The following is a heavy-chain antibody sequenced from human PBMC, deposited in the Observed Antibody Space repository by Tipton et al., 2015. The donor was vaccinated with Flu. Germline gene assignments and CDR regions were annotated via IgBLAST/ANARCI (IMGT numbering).Heavy chain of an antibody. D-gene: IGHD4-17*01. CDR1: GDSISSDY. V-gene: IGHV4-59*08. CDR2: IFYTGSA. Sequence: TLSLTCDVSGDSISSDYWSWIRQPPGKGLEWIGCIFYTGSANYNPSLKGRLTISVDTSKNQFSLRLTSVTAADTAIYYCARHVYGDYVNYRDPWGQGTLVIVSS. J-gene: IGHJ5*02. CDR3: ARHVYGDYVNYRDP.